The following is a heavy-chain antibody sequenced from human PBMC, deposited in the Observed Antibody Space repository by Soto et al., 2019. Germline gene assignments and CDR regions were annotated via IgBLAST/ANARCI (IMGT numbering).Heavy chain of an antibody. D-gene: IGHD6-19*01. CDR1: GGSFSGYY. J-gene: IGHJ5*02. CDR2: INHSGST. V-gene: IGHV4-34*01. CDR3: ARDKYSSGWYGRGIYNWFDP. Sequence: PSETLSLTCAVYGGSFSGYYWSWIRQPPGKGLEWIGEINHSGSTNYNPSLKSRVTIAVDTSKNQFSLKLSSVTAADTAVYYCARDKYSSGWYGRGIYNWFDPWGQGTLVTVSS.